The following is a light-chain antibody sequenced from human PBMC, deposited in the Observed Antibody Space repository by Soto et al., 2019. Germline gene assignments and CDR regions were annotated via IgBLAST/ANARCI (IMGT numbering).Light chain of an antibody. CDR1: RSNIGNNA. CDR3: ATWDDSLNARGV. CDR2: NNN. V-gene: IGLV1-44*01. J-gene: IGLJ3*02. Sequence: QSVLTQTPSASGTPGQTVTISCSGSRSNIGNNAVSWYQQFPGTAPKLLIYNNNQRPSGVPDRFSGSNSGTSASLGISGLESEDEAYYYCATWDDSLNARGVFGGGTKVTVL.